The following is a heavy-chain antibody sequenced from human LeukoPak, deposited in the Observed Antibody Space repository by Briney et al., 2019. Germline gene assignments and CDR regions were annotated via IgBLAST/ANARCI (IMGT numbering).Heavy chain of an antibody. V-gene: IGHV3-74*01. CDR2: INSDGSGT. D-gene: IGHD1/OR15-1a*01. CDR3: ARGEKSWNNGFDL. Sequence: TGGSLRLSCAASGFTFSSHWMHWVRQAPGKGLVWVSRINSDGSGTIYADSVKGRFTISRDNSMNTLDLQMSSLRAEDTALYYCARGEKSWNNGFDLWGQGTLVTVSS. J-gene: IGHJ4*02. CDR1: GFTFSSHW.